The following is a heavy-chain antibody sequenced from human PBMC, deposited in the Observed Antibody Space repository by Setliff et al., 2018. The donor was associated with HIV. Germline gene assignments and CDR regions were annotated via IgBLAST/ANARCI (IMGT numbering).Heavy chain of an antibody. J-gene: IGHJ6*04. CDR3: ARYALCSDDCSDEGADI. Sequence: RASVKVSCKASGYTFSSYAITWVRQAPGQGLEWMGSINLYKDDTHYAQKFQDRVAMTADTSTNTVYMELRSLRSDDTAVYYCARYALCSDDCSDEGADIWGKGTTFTVSS. D-gene: IGHD2-21*01. CDR1: GYTFSSYA. CDR2: INLYKDDT. V-gene: IGHV1-18*01.